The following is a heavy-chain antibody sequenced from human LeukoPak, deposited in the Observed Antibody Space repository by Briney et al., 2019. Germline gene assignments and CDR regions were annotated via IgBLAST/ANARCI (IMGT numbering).Heavy chain of an antibody. J-gene: IGHJ1*01. Sequence: GGSLRLSCAASGFTFSSYAMSWVRQAPEKGLEWVSAINGGGDNTFYADSVKGRFTISRDNSKNTLYLQMSSLRAEDTAVYYCARNDYGDYAHAEYFQHWGQGTLVTVSS. CDR1: GFTFSSYA. CDR2: INGGGDNT. D-gene: IGHD4-17*01. CDR3: ARNDYGDYAHAEYFQH. V-gene: IGHV3-23*01.